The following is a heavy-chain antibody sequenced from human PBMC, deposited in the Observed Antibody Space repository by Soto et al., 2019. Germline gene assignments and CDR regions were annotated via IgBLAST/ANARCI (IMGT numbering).Heavy chain of an antibody. D-gene: IGHD3-22*01. CDR2: IYHSGST. J-gene: IGHJ6*02. Sequence: PSETLSLTCAVSGGSISSGGYSWSWIRQPPGKGLEWIGYIYHSGSTYYNPSLKSRVTISVDRSKNQFSLKLSPVTAADTAVYYCAGSGYYYNSGMDVWGQGTTVTVSS. V-gene: IGHV4-30-2*01. CDR1: GGSISSGGYS. CDR3: AGSGYYYNSGMDV.